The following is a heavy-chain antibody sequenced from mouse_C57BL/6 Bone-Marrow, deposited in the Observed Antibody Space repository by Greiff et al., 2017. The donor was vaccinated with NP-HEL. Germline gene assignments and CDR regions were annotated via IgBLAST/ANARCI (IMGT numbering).Heavy chain of an antibody. V-gene: IGHV1-7*01. CDR1: GYTFTSYW. Sequence: LVESGAELAKPGASVKLSCKASGYTFTSYWMHWVKQRPGQGLEWIGYINPSSGYTKYNQKFKDKATLTAAKSSSTAYMQLSSLTYEDSAVYYGARSIYYRGYFDVWGTGTTVTVSS. D-gene: IGHD1-1*01. CDR3: ARSIYYRGYFDV. CDR2: INPSSGYT. J-gene: IGHJ1*03.